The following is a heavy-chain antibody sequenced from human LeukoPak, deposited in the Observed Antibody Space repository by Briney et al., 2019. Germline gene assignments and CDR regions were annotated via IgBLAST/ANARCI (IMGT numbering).Heavy chain of an antibody. D-gene: IGHD1-26*01. V-gene: IGHV1-18*01. J-gene: IGHJ4*02. CDR2: ISPFNGNT. Sequence: GASLKVSCKASGYTFTSYGITWVRQAPGKGLEWMGWISPFNGNTNYAQKLQGRVTMTTDTSTSTAYMELRSLRSDDTAVYYCARDLETIVGATWGFDYWGQGTLVTVSS. CDR1: GYTFTSYG. CDR3: ARDLETIVGATWGFDY.